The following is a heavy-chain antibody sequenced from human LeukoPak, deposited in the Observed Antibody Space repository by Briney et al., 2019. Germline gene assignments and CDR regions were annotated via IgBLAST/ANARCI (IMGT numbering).Heavy chain of an antibody. CDR2: IIPFFGTA. V-gene: IGHV1-69*01. CDR3: ARGGGRPYSSGYNWLDP. J-gene: IGHJ5*02. CDR1: GGTFSRYA. D-gene: IGHD6-19*01. Sequence: ASVKVSCKASGGTFSRYAISWVRQAPGQGLEWVGGIIPFFGTANYAQKFQGRVTITADESTSTAYMELSSLRSEDTAVYYCARGGGRPYSSGYNWLDPWGQGTLVTVSS.